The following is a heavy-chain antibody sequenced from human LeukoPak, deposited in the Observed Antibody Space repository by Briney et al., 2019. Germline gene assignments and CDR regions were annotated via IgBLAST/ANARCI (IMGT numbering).Heavy chain of an antibody. V-gene: IGHV3-48*02. D-gene: IGHD6-13*01. Sequence: GGSLRLSCAASGFTFSIYSTNWVRQAPGKGLEWVSYISSSSRSIFYGDSVKGRFTLSRDNAKNSLYLQMDSLRDEDTAVYYCARDAAAAGTYWYFDLWGRGTQVTVSS. CDR3: ARDAAAAGTYWYFDL. CDR1: GFTFSIYS. CDR2: ISSSSRSI. J-gene: IGHJ2*01.